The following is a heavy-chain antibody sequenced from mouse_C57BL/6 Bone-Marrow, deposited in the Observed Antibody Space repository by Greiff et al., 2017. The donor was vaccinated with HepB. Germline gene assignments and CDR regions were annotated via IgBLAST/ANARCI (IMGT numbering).Heavy chain of an antibody. CDR3: TRFADGSSYGDAMDY. V-gene: IGHV1-15*01. CDR2: IDPETGGT. CDR1: GYTFTDYE. Sequence: VKLQQSGAELVRPGASVTLSCKASGYTFTDYEMHWVKQTPVHGLEWIGAIDPETGGTAYNQKFKGKAILTADKSSSTAYMELRSLTSEDSAVYYCTRFADGSSYGDAMDYWGQGTSVTVSS. J-gene: IGHJ4*01. D-gene: IGHD1-1*01.